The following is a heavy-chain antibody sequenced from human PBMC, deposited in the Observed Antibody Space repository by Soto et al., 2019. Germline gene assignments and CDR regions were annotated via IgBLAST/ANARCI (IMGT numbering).Heavy chain of an antibody. Sequence: PSESPALTWSPSVSSINTFYWSWVRQPAGKGLEWIGRIFSSGSTSFNPSLESRVAMSVDTSKNHFSLNLSSVTAADMAVYYCAREGSYSAYNFAHGIQLWSFDFWGERALVPASS. CDR3: AREGSYSAYNFAHGIQLWSFDF. D-gene: IGHD5-12*01. CDR2: IFSSGST. CDR1: VSSINTFY. J-gene: IGHJ4*02. V-gene: IGHV4-4*07.